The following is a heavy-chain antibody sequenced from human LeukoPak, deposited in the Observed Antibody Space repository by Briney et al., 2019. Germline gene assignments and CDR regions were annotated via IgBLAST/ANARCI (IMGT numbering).Heavy chain of an antibody. V-gene: IGHV1-2*04. CDR1: GCTFTGYY. CDR3: ARGGTESSHSSSWRYYFDY. J-gene: IGHJ4*02. D-gene: IGHD6-13*01. Sequence: ASVKVSCKASGCTFTGYYMHWVRQAPGQGLEWMGWINPNSGGTNYTQKFQGWVTMTRDTSISTAYMELSRLRSDDTAVYYCARGGTESSHSSSWRYYFDYWGQGTLVTVSS. CDR2: INPNSGGT.